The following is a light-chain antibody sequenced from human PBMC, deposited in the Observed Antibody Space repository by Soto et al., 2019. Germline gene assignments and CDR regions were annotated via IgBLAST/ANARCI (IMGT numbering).Light chain of an antibody. CDR2: GNS. J-gene: IGLJ1*01. CDR3: QSYDSSLSVFYV. V-gene: IGLV1-40*01. CDR1: SSNIGAGYD. Sequence: QSVLTQPPSVSGAPGPRVTISCTGSSSNIGAGYDVHWYPQLPGTAPKLLIYGNSNRPSGVPDRFSGSKSGTSASLAITGLQAEDEADYYCQSYDSSLSVFYVFGTGTKVTVL.